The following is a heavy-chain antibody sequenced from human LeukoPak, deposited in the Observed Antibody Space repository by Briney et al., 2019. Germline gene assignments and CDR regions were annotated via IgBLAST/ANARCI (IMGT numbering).Heavy chain of an antibody. J-gene: IGHJ3*02. CDR3: AKDPLWVGEPEAFDI. D-gene: IGHD3-10*01. V-gene: IGHV3-53*01. CDR2: LYSGGTA. CDR1: GCTVSSKY. Sequence: GGSLRLSFTASGCTVSSKYMSWVRPAPGQGLGWVSVLYSGGTAFYPDSVKGRFTISRDNSKNTLYLQMNSLRAEDTAVYYCAKDPLWVGEPEAFDIWGQGTMVTVSS.